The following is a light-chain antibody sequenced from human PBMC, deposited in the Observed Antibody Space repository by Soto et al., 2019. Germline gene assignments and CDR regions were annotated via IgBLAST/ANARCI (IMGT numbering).Light chain of an antibody. CDR1: SSDIGGYNY. CDR3: TSYTTTSTGV. J-gene: IGLJ3*02. Sequence: QSALTQPASVSESPGQSITISCAGTSSDIGGYNYVSWYQQHPDKAPKLMIYGVTNRPSGVSDRFSGSKSGNTASLTISGLQAEDEADYYCTSYTTTSTGVFGGGNKVTVL. CDR2: GVT. V-gene: IGLV2-14*01.